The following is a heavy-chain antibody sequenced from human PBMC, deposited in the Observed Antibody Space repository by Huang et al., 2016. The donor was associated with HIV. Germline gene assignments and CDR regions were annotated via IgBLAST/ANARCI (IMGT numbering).Heavy chain of an antibody. D-gene: IGHD3-10*01. CDR1: GFTFSNYG. CDR3: AKGSMANAFDI. Sequence: QVQLVESGGGVVQPGGSLRLSCAASGFTFSNYGMHWVRQAPGKGLEWVTFMRDGGSNKYYADSVRGRFTISRDNSKNTLYLQMNSLRAEDTAVYYCAKGSMANAFDIWGQGTMVTVSS. J-gene: IGHJ3*02. CDR2: MRDGGSNK. V-gene: IGHV3-30*02.